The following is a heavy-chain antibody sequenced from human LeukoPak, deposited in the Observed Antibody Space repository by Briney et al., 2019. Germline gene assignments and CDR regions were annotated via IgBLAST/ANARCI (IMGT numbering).Heavy chain of an antibody. V-gene: IGHV1-69*06. D-gene: IGHD5-24*01. CDR2: IIPIFGTA. CDR3: ARKERWLHAFDI. CDR1: GGTFSSYA. Sequence: SVKVSCKASGGTFSSYAISWVRQAPGQGLEWMGGIIPIFGTANYAQKFQGRVTITADKSTSTAYMELSSLRSEDTAVYYCARKERWLHAFDIWGQGTMVTVSS. J-gene: IGHJ3*02.